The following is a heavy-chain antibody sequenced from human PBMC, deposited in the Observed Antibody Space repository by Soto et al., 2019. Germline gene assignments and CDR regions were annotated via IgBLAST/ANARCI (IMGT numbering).Heavy chain of an antibody. Sequence: GGSLRLSCAASGFTFSSYGMHWVRQAPGKGLEWVAVIWYDGSNKYYADSVKGRFTISRDNSKNTLYLQMNSLRAEDTAVYYCARDYFLTGYYYYGMDVWGHGTTVTVSS. V-gene: IGHV3-33*01. J-gene: IGHJ6*02. CDR2: IWYDGSNK. CDR3: ARDYFLTGYYYYGMDV. D-gene: IGHD3-9*01. CDR1: GFTFSSYG.